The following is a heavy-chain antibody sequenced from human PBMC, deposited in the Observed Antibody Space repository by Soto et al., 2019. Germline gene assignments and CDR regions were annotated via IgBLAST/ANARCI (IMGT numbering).Heavy chain of an antibody. CDR1: GYTFTSYY. CDR2: INPSGGST. V-gene: IGHV1-46*01. CDR3: ASTGYSSSWYYFDY. Sequence: XSVKVSFNASGYTFTSYYMHLVRQSPGQGLEWMGIINPSGGSTSYAQKFQGRVTMTRDTSTSTVYMELSSLRSEDTAVYYCASTGYSSSWYYFDYWGQGTLVTVSS. J-gene: IGHJ4*02. D-gene: IGHD6-13*01.